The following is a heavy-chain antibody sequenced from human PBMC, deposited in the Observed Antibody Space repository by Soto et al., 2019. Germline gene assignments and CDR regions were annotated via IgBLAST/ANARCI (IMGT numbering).Heavy chain of an antibody. Sequence: VASVKVSCKASGYTFTDYYMHWVRQAPGQGLEWVGWINPNSGGTNYAQKLQGRVTMTSDTSISTAYMELSSLRSDDTAVYYCARDRRYGGSYYDFDSWGPGTLVTVSS. CDR1: GYTFTDYY. V-gene: IGHV1-2*02. CDR3: ARDRRYGGSYYDFDS. D-gene: IGHD1-26*01. CDR2: INPNSGGT. J-gene: IGHJ4*02.